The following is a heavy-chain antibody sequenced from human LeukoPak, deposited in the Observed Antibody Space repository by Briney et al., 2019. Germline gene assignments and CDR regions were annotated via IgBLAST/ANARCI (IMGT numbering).Heavy chain of an antibody. CDR1: GFTFSKYA. Sequence: GGSLRLSCAASGFTFSKYAMNWVRQAPGKGLEGVSAILAGGATYYADPVKGRFTISRDSSTNTLYLQMNSLRVDDTAIYYCTKDREPDNGWDLDYWGQGTLLIVSS. V-gene: IGHV3-23*01. CDR2: ILAGGAT. J-gene: IGHJ4*01. D-gene: IGHD6-19*01. CDR3: TKDREPDNGWDLDY.